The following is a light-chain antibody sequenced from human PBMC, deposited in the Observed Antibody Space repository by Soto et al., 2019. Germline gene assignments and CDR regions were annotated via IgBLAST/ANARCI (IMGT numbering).Light chain of an antibody. Sequence: EIVLTQSPATLSLSPGERATLSCRASQSVSNYLAWYQQKPGQPPRLLIYDASNRATGIPARFSGSGSGTDFTLTISSLEPEDFAVYYCQQYNNWPPWTFGQGTKVEIK. CDR3: QQYNNWPPWT. J-gene: IGKJ1*01. CDR1: QSVSNY. V-gene: IGKV3-11*01. CDR2: DAS.